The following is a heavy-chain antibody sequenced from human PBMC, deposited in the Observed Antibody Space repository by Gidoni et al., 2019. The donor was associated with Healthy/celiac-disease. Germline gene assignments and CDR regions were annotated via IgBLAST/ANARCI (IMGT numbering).Heavy chain of an antibody. CDR3: AKMSSGYPVGHYFDY. CDR1: GFTFDDYA. J-gene: IGHJ4*02. Sequence: EVQLVESGGGLVQPGRSLRLSCAASGFTFDDYAMHWVRQAPGKVLEWVSGSSWNSGSIGYADSVKGRFTISRDNAKNSLYLQMNSLRAEDTALYYCAKMSSGYPVGHYFDYWGQGTLVTVSS. V-gene: IGHV3-9*01. CDR2: SSWNSGSI. D-gene: IGHD3-22*01.